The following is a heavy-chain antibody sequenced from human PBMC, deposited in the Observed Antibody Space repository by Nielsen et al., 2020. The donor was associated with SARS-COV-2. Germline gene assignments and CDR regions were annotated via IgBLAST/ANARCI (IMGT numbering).Heavy chain of an antibody. CDR1: GFTFTSSA. CDR2: IVVGSGNT. V-gene: IGHV1-58*02. J-gene: IGHJ4*02. Sequence: KVSCKASGFTFTSSAMQWVRQARGQRLEWIGWIVVGSGNTNYAQKFQERVTITRDMSTSTAYMELSSLRSEDTAVYYCAADSYWGVGALSYWGQGTLVTVSS. D-gene: IGHD1-26*01. CDR3: AADSYWGVGALSY.